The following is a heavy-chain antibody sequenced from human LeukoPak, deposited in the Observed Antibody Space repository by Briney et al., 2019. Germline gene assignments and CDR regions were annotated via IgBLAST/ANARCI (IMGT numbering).Heavy chain of an antibody. V-gene: IGHV3-30*04. Sequence: PGRSLRLSCAASGFTFSSYAMHWVRQAPGKGLEWVAVISYDGSNKYYADSVKGRFTISRDNSKNTLYLQMNSLRAEDTAVYYCAKDLVLWFGELSGGAFDIWGQGTMVTVSS. CDR1: GFTFSSYA. D-gene: IGHD3-10*01. J-gene: IGHJ3*02. CDR3: AKDLVLWFGELSGGAFDI. CDR2: ISYDGSNK.